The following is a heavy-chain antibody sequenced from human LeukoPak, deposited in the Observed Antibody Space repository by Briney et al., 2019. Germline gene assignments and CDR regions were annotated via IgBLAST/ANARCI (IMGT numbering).Heavy chain of an antibody. CDR1: GFTFSSYV. V-gene: IGHV3-30*04. Sequence: PGGSLRLSCAASGFTFSSYVMHWVRQAPGKGLEWVAIISYDGSNEYYADSVKGRFTISRDNAKNSLYLQMNSLRAADTAVYYCAREYSYGLDYWGQGTLVTVSS. CDR3: AREYSYGLDY. J-gene: IGHJ4*02. D-gene: IGHD5-18*01. CDR2: ISYDGSNE.